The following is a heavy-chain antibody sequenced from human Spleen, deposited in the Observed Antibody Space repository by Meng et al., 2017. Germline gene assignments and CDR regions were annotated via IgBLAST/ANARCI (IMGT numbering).Heavy chain of an antibody. CDR1: GFTFSSYA. Sequence: GESLKISCAASGFTFSSYAMHWVRQAPGKGLEWVAVISYDGSNKYYADSVKGRFTISRDNSKNTLYLQMNSLRAEDTAVYYCATKTTELDNGGQGTQGTVSS. V-gene: IGHV3-30*04. CDR2: ISYDGSNK. J-gene: IGHJ4*02. CDR3: ATKTTELDN. D-gene: IGHD1-1*01.